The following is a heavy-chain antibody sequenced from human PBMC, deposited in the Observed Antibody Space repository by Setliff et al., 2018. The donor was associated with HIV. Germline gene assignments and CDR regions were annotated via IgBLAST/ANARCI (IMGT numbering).Heavy chain of an antibody. Sequence: SETLSLTCTVSGGSISSSSYYWGWIRQPPGKGLEWIGEINHSGSTNYNPSLKSRVTISVDTSKNQFSLKLSSVTAADTAVYYCARGRRNEWELLLLAFDMWGQGTMVTVSS. J-gene: IGHJ3*02. CDR1: GGSISSSSYY. V-gene: IGHV4-39*07. CDR2: INHSGST. CDR3: ARGRRNEWELLLLAFDM. D-gene: IGHD1-26*01.